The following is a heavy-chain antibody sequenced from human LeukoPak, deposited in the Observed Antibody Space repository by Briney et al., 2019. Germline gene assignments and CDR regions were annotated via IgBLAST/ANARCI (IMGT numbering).Heavy chain of an antibody. V-gene: IGHV3-21*01. CDR3: ARAYYYGSGSKNTYYFDY. Sequence: PGGSLRLSCAASGFTFSSYTMNWVRQAPGKGLEWVSSISSSSSYIYYADSVKGRFTISRDNAKNSLYLQMNSLRAEDTAVYYCARAYYYGSGSKNTYYFDYWGQGTLVTVSS. D-gene: IGHD3-10*01. CDR2: ISSSSSYI. CDR1: GFTFSSYT. J-gene: IGHJ4*02.